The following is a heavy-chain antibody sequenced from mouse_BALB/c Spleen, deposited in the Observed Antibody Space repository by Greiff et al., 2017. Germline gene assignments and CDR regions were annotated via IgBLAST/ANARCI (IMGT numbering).Heavy chain of an antibody. Sequence: VQLQQSGAELVKPGASVKLSCTASGFNIKDTYMHWVKQRPEQGLEWIGRIDPANGNTKYDPKFQGKATITADTSSNTAYLQLSSLTSEDTAVYYCARGYYGSSGYFDVWGAGTTVTVSS. J-gene: IGHJ1*01. CDR2: IDPANGNT. CDR1: GFNIKDTY. CDR3: ARGYYGSSGYFDV. D-gene: IGHD1-1*01. V-gene: IGHV14-3*02.